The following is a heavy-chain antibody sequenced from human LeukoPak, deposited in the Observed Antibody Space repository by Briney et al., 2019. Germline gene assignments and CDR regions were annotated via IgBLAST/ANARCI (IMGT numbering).Heavy chain of an antibody. J-gene: IGHJ6*02. D-gene: IGHD6-13*01. V-gene: IGHV3-23*01. CDR1: GSIFNNYA. CDR2: ISGSGGSA. CDR3: EKTSVAGTRYNYYAMDV. Sequence: PGGSLRLSCAASGSIFNNYAMRWVRQAPGKGLEWVATISGSGGSAHYADSVKGRFTISRDSSKNTLSLQMNKLRGKDTGIYYCEKTSVAGTRYNYYAMDVWGQGTPVTVSS.